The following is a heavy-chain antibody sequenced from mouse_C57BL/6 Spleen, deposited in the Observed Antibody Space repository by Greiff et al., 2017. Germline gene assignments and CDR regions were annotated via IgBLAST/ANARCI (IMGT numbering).Heavy chain of an antibody. CDR2: INPSSGYT. Sequence: QVQLQQSGAELARPGASVKMSCKASGYTFTSYTMHWVKQRPGQGLEWIGYINPSSGYTKYNQKFKDKATLTADKSSSTAYMQLSSLTSEDSAVYYGARMGITTVVADYAMDYWGQGTSVTVSS. V-gene: IGHV1-4*01. CDR1: GYTFTSYT. J-gene: IGHJ4*01. D-gene: IGHD1-1*01. CDR3: ARMGITTVVADYAMDY.